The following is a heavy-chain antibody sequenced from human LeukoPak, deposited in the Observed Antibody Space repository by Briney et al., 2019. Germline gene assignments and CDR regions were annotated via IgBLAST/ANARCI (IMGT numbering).Heavy chain of an antibody. J-gene: IGHJ4*02. CDR1: GFTFSSYG. CDR3: ARDQDSTFDY. D-gene: IGHD2-15*01. Sequence: GRSLRCSSAASGFTFSSYGMHWVRQAPGKELEGWAVIWYDRSNKYYADSVKGRFTISRDNSKNTLYLQMNTLRAEDTAVYYCARDQDSTFDYWGQGTLVTVSS. CDR2: IWYDRSNK. V-gene: IGHV3-33*01.